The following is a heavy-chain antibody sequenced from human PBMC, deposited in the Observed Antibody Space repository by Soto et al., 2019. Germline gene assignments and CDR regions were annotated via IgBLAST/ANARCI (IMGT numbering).Heavy chain of an antibody. J-gene: IGHJ6*03. CDR1: GFTVSSNY. CDR3: ARDVRGTMVPPSWPYYYYYMDV. D-gene: IGHD3-10*01. CDR2: IYSGGST. V-gene: IGHV3-66*01. Sequence: GGSLRFSCAASGFTVSSNYMSWVRQAPGKGLEWVSVIYSGGSTYYADSVKGRFTISRDNSKNTLYLQMNSLRAEDTAVYYCARDVRGTMVPPSWPYYYYYMDVWGKGTTVTVSS.